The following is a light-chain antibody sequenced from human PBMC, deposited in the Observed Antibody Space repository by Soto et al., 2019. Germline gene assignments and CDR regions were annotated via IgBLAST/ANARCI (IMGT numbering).Light chain of an antibody. J-gene: IGKJ5*01. CDR3: QQYATSPIT. V-gene: IGKV3-20*01. CDR2: GAS. CDR1: ETVSEDQ. Sequence: EMLLTQSPGTLSLSPGQRATLSCRTRETVSEDQLAWYQQKPGQAPRLLIYGASSRAAGIPDRLSGSGSGTDFTLTISRLEPEDFAVYYCQQYATSPITFGQGTRLEIK.